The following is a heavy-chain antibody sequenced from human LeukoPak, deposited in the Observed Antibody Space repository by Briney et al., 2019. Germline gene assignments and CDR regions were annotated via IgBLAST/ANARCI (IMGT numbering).Heavy chain of an antibody. CDR2: IYPGDSDT. V-gene: IGHV5-51*01. Sequence: GESLKISCKGSGYSFTSYWIGWVRQMPGKGLEWMGIIYPGDSDTRYSPSFQGQVTISVDKSLNTAYLQWTSLEASDSAMYYCARRLYYYESSGYFLGWFDPWGQGTLVTVSS. J-gene: IGHJ5*02. CDR1: GYSFTSYW. D-gene: IGHD3-22*01. CDR3: ARRLYYYESSGYFLGWFDP.